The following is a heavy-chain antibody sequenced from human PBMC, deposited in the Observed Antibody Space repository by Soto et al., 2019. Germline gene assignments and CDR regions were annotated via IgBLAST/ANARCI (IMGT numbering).Heavy chain of an antibody. J-gene: IGHJ5*02. D-gene: IGHD3-22*01. CDR2: ISSTGSII. Sequence: GGSLRLSCAASGFIFSSYSMNWVRQAPGKGLEWVSYISSTGSIIYYADSVKGRFTISRDNAKNSLYLQMNSLRAEDTAVYYCARDLGSSGYYYWFDPWGQGTLVTVSS. V-gene: IGHV3-48*01. CDR3: ARDLGSSGYYYWFDP. CDR1: GFIFSSYS.